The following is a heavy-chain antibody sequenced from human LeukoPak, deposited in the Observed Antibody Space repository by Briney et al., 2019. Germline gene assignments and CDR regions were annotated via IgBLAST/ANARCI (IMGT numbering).Heavy chain of an antibody. CDR2: VSWNSANI. J-gene: IGHJ4*02. CDR1: GFTLEDYA. V-gene: IGHV3-9*03. D-gene: IGHD6-13*01. CDR3: AKGTSGYSSTWLDS. Sequence: QPGRSLRLSCAASGFTLEDYAMHWVPQAPGKGLEWVSGVSWNSANIAYADSVKGRFTISRDNAKNSLYLQMNSLRAEGMAFYYCAKGTSGYSSTWLDSWGQGALDTVSS.